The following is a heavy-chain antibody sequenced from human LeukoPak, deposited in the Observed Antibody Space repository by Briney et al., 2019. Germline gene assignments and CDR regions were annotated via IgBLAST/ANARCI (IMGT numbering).Heavy chain of an antibody. D-gene: IGHD1/OR15-1a*01. CDR1: GFTFDDYA. J-gene: IGHJ4*02. V-gene: IGHV3-43*02. CDR2: ISGDGGST. CDR3: AESWSNIPDY. Sequence: GGSLRLSCAASGFTFDDYAMHWVRQAPGKGLEWVSLISGDGGSTYYADSVKGRFTVSRDNSKNSLYLQMNSLRTEDTALYYCAESWSNIPDYWGQGTLVTVSS.